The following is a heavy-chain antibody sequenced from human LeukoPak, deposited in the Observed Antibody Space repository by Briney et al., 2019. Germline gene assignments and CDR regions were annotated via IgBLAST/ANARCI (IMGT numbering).Heavy chain of an antibody. CDR2: IRSKAYGGTT. Sequence: GGSLRLSCAASGFPFSDHYMIWIRQAPGKGLEWVGFIRSKAYGGTTEYAASVKGRFTISRDDSKSIAYLQMNSLKTEDTAVYYCTRGLLSSGSGGDWGQGTLVTVSS. CDR1: GFPFSDHY. J-gene: IGHJ4*02. CDR3: TRGLLSSGSGGD. V-gene: IGHV3-49*03. D-gene: IGHD1-26*01.